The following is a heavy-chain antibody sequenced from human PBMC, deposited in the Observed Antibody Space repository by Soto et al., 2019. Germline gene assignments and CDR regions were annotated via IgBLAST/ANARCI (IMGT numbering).Heavy chain of an antibody. CDR1: GGSISSYY. D-gene: IGHD6-13*01. CDR3: ARGRWHDY. Sequence: SETLSLTCTVSGGSISSYYWSWIRQPPGKGLEWIGYISYSGSTNYNPSLKSRVTISVDASKNQFSLKLSSVTAADTAVYYCARGRWHDYWGQGTLVTVSS. CDR2: ISYSGST. V-gene: IGHV4-59*01. J-gene: IGHJ4*02.